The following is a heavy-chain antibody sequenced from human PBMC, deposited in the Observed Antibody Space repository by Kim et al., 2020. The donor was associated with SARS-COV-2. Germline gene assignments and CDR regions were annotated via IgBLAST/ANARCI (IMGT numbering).Heavy chain of an antibody. V-gene: IGHV5-51*01. D-gene: IGHD6-19*01. J-gene: IGHJ3*02. Sequence: GESLKISCKGSGYSFTSYWIGWVRQMPGKGLEWMGIIYPGDSDTRYSPSFQGQVTISADKSISTSYLQWSSLKASDTAMYYCAMSKKTGAVHGAFDIWGQGTMVTVSS. CDR3: AMSKKTGAVHGAFDI. CDR1: GYSFTSYW. CDR2: IYPGDSDT.